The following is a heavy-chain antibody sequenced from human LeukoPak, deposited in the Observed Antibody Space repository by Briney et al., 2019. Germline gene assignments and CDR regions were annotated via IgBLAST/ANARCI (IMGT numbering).Heavy chain of an antibody. CDR1: GGSISSYS. Sequence: KPSETLPLTCTVSGGSISSYSCSWIRQPPGKGLEWIGYIYYSVSTNHNPSLKSRVTIPVDTSKNQFSLKLSSVTAADTAVDYCARDRYEIITIFSGYYYGMDVWGQGTTVTVSS. CDR3: ARDRYEIITIFSGYYYGMDV. D-gene: IGHD3-9*01. V-gene: IGHV4-59*01. J-gene: IGHJ6*02. CDR2: IYYSVST.